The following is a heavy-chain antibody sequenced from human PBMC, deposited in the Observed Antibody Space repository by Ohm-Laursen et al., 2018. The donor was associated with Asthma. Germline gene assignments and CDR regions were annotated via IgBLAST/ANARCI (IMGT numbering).Heavy chain of an antibody. Sequence: SLRLSCAAPGFTFSSYSMNWVRQAPGRGLEWVANINQDGSIWGYVDSVKGRFAISRDNAHNSLYLQMNSLRAEDTAFYYCAVSIYAYGEGAYWGQGTLVTVSS. J-gene: IGHJ4*02. D-gene: IGHD3-10*01. CDR1: GFTFSSYS. V-gene: IGHV3-7*05. CDR2: INQDGSIW. CDR3: AVSIYAYGEGAY.